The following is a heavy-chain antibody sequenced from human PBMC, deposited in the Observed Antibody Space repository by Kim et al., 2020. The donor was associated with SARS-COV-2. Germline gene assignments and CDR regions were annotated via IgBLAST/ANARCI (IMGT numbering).Heavy chain of an antibody. V-gene: IGHV4-34*01. Sequence: LKSRVTISVDTSKNQFSLKRSSVTAADTAVYYCARSYGSGSYYRSEYFQHWGQGTLVTVSS. J-gene: IGHJ1*01. CDR3: ARSYGSGSYYRSEYFQH. D-gene: IGHD3-10*01.